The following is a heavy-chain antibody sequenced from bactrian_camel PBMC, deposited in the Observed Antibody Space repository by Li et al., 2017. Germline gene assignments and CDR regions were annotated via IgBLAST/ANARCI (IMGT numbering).Heavy chain of an antibody. CDR1: GYTYNRNC. V-gene: IGHV3S1*01. J-gene: IGHJ4*01. D-gene: IGHD3*01. Sequence: HVQLVESGGGSVQAGGSLRLSCAASGYTYNRNCMAWFRQAPGKEREGVAVIYTNGGSTYYADSVKGRFTISQDNAKNTVYLQMNSLKPEDTAMYYCAARSSAYCYFYQYDYNYWGRGTQVTVS. CDR2: IYTNGGST. CDR3: AARSSAYCYFYQYDYNY.